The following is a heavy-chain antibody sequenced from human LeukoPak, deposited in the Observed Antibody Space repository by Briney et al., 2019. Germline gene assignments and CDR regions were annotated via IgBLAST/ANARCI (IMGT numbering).Heavy chain of an antibody. CDR2: IYYSWIT. J-gene: IGHJ3*02. CDR1: GGSISSSSYY. Sequence: PSETLSLTCTVSGGSISSSSYYCGWIRQPPGKVLGWIENIYYSWITYLNPSLKRRVTISIDTSKNKFSLKLSSVTAAETAVYYCARGGGLGHDFRDAFDIWGQGKMVTVSS. D-gene: IGHD3-3*01. CDR3: ARGGGLGHDFRDAFDI. V-gene: IGHV4-39*01.